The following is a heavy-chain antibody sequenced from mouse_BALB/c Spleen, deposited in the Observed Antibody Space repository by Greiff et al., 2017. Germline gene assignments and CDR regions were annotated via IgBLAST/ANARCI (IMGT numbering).Heavy chain of an antibody. CDR1: GYTFTEYT. D-gene: IGHD1-1*01. V-gene: IGHV1-62-2*01. J-gene: IGHJ2*01. CDR2: FYPGSGSI. Sequence: QVQLQQSGAELVKPGASVKLSCKASGYTFTEYTIHWVKQRSGQGLEWIGWFYPGSGSIKYNEKFKDKATLTADKSSSTVYMELSRLTSEDSAVYFCARHEEECRYYYGSSHFDYWGQGTTLTVSA. CDR3: ARHEEECRYYYGSSHFDY.